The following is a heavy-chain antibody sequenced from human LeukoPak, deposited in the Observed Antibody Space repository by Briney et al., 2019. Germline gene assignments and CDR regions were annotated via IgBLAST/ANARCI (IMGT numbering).Heavy chain of an antibody. J-gene: IGHJ4*02. CDR3: ARKYDFWSGRGFDY. CDR2: ISASGGNT. Sequence: GGSLRLSCAASGFTFSNYAITWVRQAPGKGLEWVSTISASGGNTYYADSVKGRFTISRDNAKNSLYLQMNSLRAEDTAVYYCARKYDFWSGRGFDYWGQGTLVTVSS. D-gene: IGHD3-3*01. CDR1: GFTFSNYA. V-gene: IGHV3-23*01.